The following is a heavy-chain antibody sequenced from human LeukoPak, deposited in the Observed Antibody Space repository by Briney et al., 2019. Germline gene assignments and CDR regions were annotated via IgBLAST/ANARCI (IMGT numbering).Heavy chain of an antibody. V-gene: IGHV3-30*02. CDR3: AKSKGLGYCSSTSCFASKHYYMDV. J-gene: IGHJ6*03. CDR2: IRYDGSNK. D-gene: IGHD2-2*01. Sequence: PGGSLRLSCAASGFTFSSYGMHWVRQAPGKGLEWVAFIRYDGSNKYYADSVKGRFTISRDNSKNTLYLQMNSLRAEDTAVYYCAKSKGLGYCSSTSCFASKHYYMDVWGKGTTVTVSS. CDR1: GFTFSSYG.